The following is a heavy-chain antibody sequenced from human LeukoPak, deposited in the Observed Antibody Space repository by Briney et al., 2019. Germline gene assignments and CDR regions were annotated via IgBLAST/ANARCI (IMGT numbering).Heavy chain of an antibody. Sequence: SETLSLTCTVSGGSISSYYWSWIRHPPGKGLVWIGYIYYSGSTNYNPSLKSRVTISVDTSKNQFSLKLSSVTAADTAVYYCARLEGGIVVVVADWGQGTLVTVSS. D-gene: IGHD2-15*01. V-gene: IGHV4-59*08. CDR3: ARLEGGIVVVVAD. CDR1: GGSISSYY. CDR2: IYYSGST. J-gene: IGHJ4*02.